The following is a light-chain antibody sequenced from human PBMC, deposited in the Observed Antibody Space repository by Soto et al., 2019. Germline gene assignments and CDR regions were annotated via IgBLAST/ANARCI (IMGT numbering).Light chain of an antibody. J-gene: IGLJ2*01. CDR1: SSDIGGYNY. CDR2: DVT. Sequence: QSVLTQPASVSGSPGQSSTISCTGASSDIGGYNYVSWYQQYPRKDPKLMIYDVTYRPSGVSDRFSGSKSGNTASLTISGLQAGDEADYYCSSYTSGSTHVLFGGGTKLTVL. V-gene: IGLV2-14*03. CDR3: SSYTSGSTHVL.